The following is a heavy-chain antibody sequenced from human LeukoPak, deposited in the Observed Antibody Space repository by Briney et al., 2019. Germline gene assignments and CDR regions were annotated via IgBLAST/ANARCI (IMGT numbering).Heavy chain of an antibody. CDR1: GFTFSSYW. CDR3: ARDRVRFLEWLFSSVSDGFDY. D-gene: IGHD3-3*01. J-gene: IGHJ4*02. CDR2: IKQNGSEK. Sequence: GGSLRLSCAASGFTFSSYWMSWVRQAPGKGLEWVANIKQNGSEKYYVDSVKGRFTISRDNAKNSLYLQMNSLRAEDTAVYYCARDRVRFLEWLFSSVSDGFDYWGQGTLVTVSS. V-gene: IGHV3-7*01.